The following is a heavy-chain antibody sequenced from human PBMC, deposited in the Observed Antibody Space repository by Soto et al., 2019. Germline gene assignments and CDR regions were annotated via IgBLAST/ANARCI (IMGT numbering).Heavy chain of an antibody. CDR1: GCTFTRNF. CDR3: ARVTSDTAMVNWFDP. CDR2: INPSGGSR. J-gene: IGHJ5*02. V-gene: IGHV1-46*01. D-gene: IGHD5-18*01. Sequence: ASAELSCEGSGCTFTRNFIHWVRQAPGQGLEWMGIINPSGGSRSYAQKFQGRVTMSRDTSTNTVYMDLSSLRSEDTAVYYCARVTSDTAMVNWFDPWGQGTLVTVSS.